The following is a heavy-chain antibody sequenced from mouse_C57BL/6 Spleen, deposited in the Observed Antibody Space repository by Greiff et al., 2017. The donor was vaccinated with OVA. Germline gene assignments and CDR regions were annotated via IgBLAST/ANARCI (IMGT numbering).Heavy chain of an antibody. V-gene: IGHV3-6*01. CDR3: ARGGPLAMDY. CDR1: GYSITSGYY. J-gene: IGHJ4*01. CDR2: ISYDGSN. Sequence: EVKLMESGPGLVKPSQSLSLTCSVTGYSITSGYYWNWIRQFPGNKLEWMGYISYDGSNNYNPSLKNRISITRDTSKNQFFLKLNSVTTEDTATYYCARGGPLAMDYWGQGTSVTVSS.